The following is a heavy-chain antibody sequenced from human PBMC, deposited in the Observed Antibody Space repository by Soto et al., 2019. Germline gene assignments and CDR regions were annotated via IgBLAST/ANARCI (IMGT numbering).Heavy chain of an antibody. CDR2: IIPIFGTA. V-gene: IGHV1-69*13. D-gene: IGHD5-18*01. CDR1: GGTFSSYA. Sequence: SVKVSCKASGGTFSSYAISWVRQAPGQGLEWMGGIIPIFGTANYAQKFQGRVTITADESTSTAYMELSSLRSEDTAVYYCARVEDTAMVSQKYYYYGMDVWGQGTTVTV. CDR3: ARVEDTAMVSQKYYYYGMDV. J-gene: IGHJ6*02.